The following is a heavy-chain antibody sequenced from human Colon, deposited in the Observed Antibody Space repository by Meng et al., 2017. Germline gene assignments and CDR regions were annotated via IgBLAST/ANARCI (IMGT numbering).Heavy chain of an antibody. CDR2: IYWDDDK. Sequence: QITLKETGPALVKPTQTVTLTCTFSGFSLTTSGVGVAWIRQPPGEALEWLALIYWDDDKRYSPSLKNRLAITKDTSKNQVVLTMTNMDLMDTGTYYCAHSPQGYFDYWGPGTLVTVSS. J-gene: IGHJ4*02. CDR3: AHSPQGYFDY. CDR1: GFSLTTSGVG. V-gene: IGHV2-5*02.